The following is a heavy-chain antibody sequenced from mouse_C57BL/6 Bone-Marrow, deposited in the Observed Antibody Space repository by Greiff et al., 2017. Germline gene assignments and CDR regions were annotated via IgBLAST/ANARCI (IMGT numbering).Heavy chain of an antibody. CDR3: ARHPYDYFYAMDY. J-gene: IGHJ4*01. Sequence: QVQLQQSGPGLVAPSQSLSITCTVSGFSLTSYGVHWVRQPPGKGLEWLVVIWSDGSTTYNSALKSRLSISKDNSKSQVFLKMNSLQTDDTAMYYCARHPYDYFYAMDYWGQGTSVTVSS. D-gene: IGHD2-4*01. CDR2: IWSDGST. V-gene: IGHV2-6-1*01. CDR1: GFSLTSYG.